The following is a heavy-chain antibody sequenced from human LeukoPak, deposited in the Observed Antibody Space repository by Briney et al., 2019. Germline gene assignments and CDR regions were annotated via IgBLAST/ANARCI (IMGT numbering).Heavy chain of an antibody. Sequence: PSETLSLTCTVSGGSISNYYRSWIRQPPGKGLEWIGYIYYSGNTNYNPSLKSRVTISVDTSKNQFSLKLSSVTAADTAVYYCARFLGQTRFDPWGQGTLVTVSS. V-gene: IGHV4-59*01. J-gene: IGHJ5*02. CDR1: GGSISNYY. CDR2: IYYSGNT. D-gene: IGHD7-27*01. CDR3: ARFLGQTRFDP.